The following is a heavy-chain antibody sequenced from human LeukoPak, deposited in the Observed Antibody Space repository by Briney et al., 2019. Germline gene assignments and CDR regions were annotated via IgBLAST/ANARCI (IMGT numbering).Heavy chain of an antibody. J-gene: IGHJ5*02. CDR1: GGPISSGTFY. Sequence: KTSETLSLTCTVSGGPISSGTFYWGWIRQPPGKGLEWIGSFYSSGRTYYNPSLKGRVTISVDRSKNQFSLKLSSVTAADTAVYYCAREPGYCSSTSCHRGNNWFDPWGQGTLVTVSS. D-gene: IGHD2-2*01. CDR3: AREPGYCSSTSCHRGNNWFDP. V-gene: IGHV4-39*07. CDR2: FYSSGRT.